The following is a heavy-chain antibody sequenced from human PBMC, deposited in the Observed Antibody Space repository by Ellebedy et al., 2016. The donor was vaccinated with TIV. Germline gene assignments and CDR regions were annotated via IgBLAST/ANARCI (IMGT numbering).Heavy chain of an antibody. D-gene: IGHD5-18*01. CDR1: GFTFSSYG. Sequence: GESLKISCAASGFTFSSYGMHWVRQAPGKGLEWVAVIWYDGSNKYYADSVKGRFTISRDNSKSTLDLQMSSLRAEDTAVYYCAKDRTPGDGYWVFDFWGQGTLVTVST. CDR2: IWYDGSNK. V-gene: IGHV3-33*03. CDR3: AKDRTPGDGYWVFDF. J-gene: IGHJ4*02.